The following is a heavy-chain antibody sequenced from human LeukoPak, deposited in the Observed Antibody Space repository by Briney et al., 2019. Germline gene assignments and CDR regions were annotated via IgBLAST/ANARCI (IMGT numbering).Heavy chain of an antibody. CDR2: ISSSSSTI. CDR3: ARGSRKAVAGTPNWFDP. J-gene: IGHJ5*02. D-gene: IGHD6-19*01. Sequence: GGSLRLSCAASGFTFSSYSMNWVRQAPGKGLEWVSYISSSSSTIYYADSVKGRFTISRDNAKNSLYLQMNSLRAEDTAVYYCARGSRKAVAGTPNWFDPWGQGTLVTVSS. CDR1: GFTFSSYS. V-gene: IGHV3-48*01.